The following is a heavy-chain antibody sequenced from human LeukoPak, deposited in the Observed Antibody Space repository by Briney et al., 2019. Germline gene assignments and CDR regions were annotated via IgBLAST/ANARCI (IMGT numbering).Heavy chain of an antibody. CDR1: GFTYSSYR. D-gene: IGHD6-19*01. Sequence: PGGSLRLSCASSGFTYSSYRMHWVRQAPAKGLVWVSRINSDGSSTSYGDSVKGRFTISRDNAKNKLYLQMNSLRAEDTAVYYCARELSLAVAGTPQDYWGQGTLVTVSS. V-gene: IGHV3-74*01. J-gene: IGHJ4*02. CDR2: INSDGSST. CDR3: ARELSLAVAGTPQDY.